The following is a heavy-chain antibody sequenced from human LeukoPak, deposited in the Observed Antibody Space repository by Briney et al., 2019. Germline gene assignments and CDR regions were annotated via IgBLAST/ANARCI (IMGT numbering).Heavy chain of an antibody. D-gene: IGHD3-10*01. CDR3: AGGGLLWFGGGVDY. V-gene: IGHV3-21*01. J-gene: IGHJ4*02. CDR1: GFTFSSYS. Sequence: GGSLRLSCAASGFTFSSYSMNWVRQAPGKGLEWVSSISSSSSYIYYADSVKGRFTISRDNAKNSLYLQLNRLRAEDTAVYYCAGGGLLWFGGGVDYWGQGTLVTVSS. CDR2: ISSSSSYI.